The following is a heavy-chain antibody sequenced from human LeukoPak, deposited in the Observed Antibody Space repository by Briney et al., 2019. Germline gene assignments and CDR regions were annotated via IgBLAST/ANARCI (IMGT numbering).Heavy chain of an antibody. Sequence: SGTLSLTCAVSGGSISSSNCWSWVRQPPGKGLEGIGEIYHSGSINYNPSLKSRVTISVDRSKNQFSLKLSSVTAADTAVYYCARAGGRYYYGMDVWGQGTTVTVSS. CDR3: ARAGGRYYYGMDV. CDR2: IYHSGSI. V-gene: IGHV4-4*02. CDR1: GGSISSSNC. J-gene: IGHJ6*02. D-gene: IGHD3-16*01.